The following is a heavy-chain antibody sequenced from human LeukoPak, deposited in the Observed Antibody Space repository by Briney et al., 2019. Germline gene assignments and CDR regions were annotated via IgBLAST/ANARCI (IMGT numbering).Heavy chain of an antibody. V-gene: IGHV3-66*02. J-gene: IGHJ4*02. D-gene: IGHD2-8*01. CDR1: GFTVSSNY. Sequence: GGSLRLSCAASGFTVSSNYMSWVRQAPGKGLEWVSVIYSGGSTYYADSVKGRFTISRDNSKNTLYLQMNSLRAEDTAVYYCAVADCNKGVCYPYWGQGTLVTVSS. CDR3: AVADCNKGVCYPY. CDR2: IYSGGST.